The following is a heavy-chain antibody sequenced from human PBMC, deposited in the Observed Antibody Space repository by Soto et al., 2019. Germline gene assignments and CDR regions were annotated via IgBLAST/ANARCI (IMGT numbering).Heavy chain of an antibody. CDR2: VSYYNGNT. V-gene: IGHV1-18*01. J-gene: IGHJ4*02. CDR1: EDIFNNFG. CDR3: ARDPTRFCSGGSCPFSM. Sequence: QAQLVQSGAEVKKPGASVKVACTASEDIFNNFGITWVRQAPGQGLEWLGWVSYYNGNTNYAHRLQGRVFMTTDTATSTAYLELRSLTFNHTAVYYCARDPTRFCSGGSCPFSMWGQGTQVIVSS. D-gene: IGHD2-15*01.